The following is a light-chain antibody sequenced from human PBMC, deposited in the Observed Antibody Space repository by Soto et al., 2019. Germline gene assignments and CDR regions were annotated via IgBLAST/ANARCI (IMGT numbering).Light chain of an antibody. CDR1: QSVSSN. CDR2: GAS. Sequence: EMVMTQSPATLSVSPGERATLSCRASQSVSSNLAWYQQKPGQAPRLLIYGASTRATGIPARFSGSGSGTEFTLTISSLQSEDFAVYYCQQRSNWFLTFGGGTKVDIK. V-gene: IGKV3-15*01. J-gene: IGKJ4*01. CDR3: QQRSNWFLT.